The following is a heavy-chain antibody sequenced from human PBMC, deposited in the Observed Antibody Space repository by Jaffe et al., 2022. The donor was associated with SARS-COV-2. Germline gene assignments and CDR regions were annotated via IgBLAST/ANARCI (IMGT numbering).Heavy chain of an antibody. CDR3: ARQPSTTALKFHFDY. J-gene: IGHJ4*02. Sequence: QPQLQESGPGLVNPSETLSLTCTVAGGAISSSNNFWGWIRQPPGKGLEWIGSFYYGATTWYNPSLKSRVIISVDTSKNQFYLKLNSVIATDTAVYYCARQPSTTALKFHFDYWGQGTLVTVSS. CDR1: GGAISSSNNF. CDR2: FYYGATT. D-gene: IGHD4-17*01. V-gene: IGHV4-39*01.